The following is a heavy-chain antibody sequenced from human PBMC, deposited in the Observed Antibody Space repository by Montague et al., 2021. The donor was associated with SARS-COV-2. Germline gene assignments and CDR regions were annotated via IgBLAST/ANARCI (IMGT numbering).Heavy chain of an antibody. V-gene: IGHV4-59*08. CDR3: VRRPHYDGLNGPPDF. Sequence: SETLSLTCTVSGVSVTDYYWSWIRRPPGKGLEWVGDVLYNKGTNFNPSLKSRVAISVDTSKNQFSLRLTSVTAADTAFYYCVRRPHYDGLNGPPDFWDQGTLVTVSS. D-gene: IGHD3-9*01. CDR2: VLYNKGT. J-gene: IGHJ4*02. CDR1: GVSVTDYY.